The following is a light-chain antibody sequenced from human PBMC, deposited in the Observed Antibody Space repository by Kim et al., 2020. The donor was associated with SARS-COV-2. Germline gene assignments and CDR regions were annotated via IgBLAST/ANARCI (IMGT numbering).Light chain of an antibody. Sequence: ATINCKSSQSLLRSCKTRAHLAWYQEKPGQPPTVLIYWASAREAGVPDRFSGSGSGTDFTLTISSLRAEDVAVYYWQLYYSVPFTFGGGTRVEIK. V-gene: IGKV4-1*01. J-gene: IGKJ4*01. CDR1: QSLLRSCKTRAH. CDR3: QLYYSVPFT. CDR2: WAS.